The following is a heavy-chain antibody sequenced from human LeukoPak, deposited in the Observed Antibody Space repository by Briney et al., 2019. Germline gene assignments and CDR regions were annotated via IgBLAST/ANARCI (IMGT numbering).Heavy chain of an antibody. D-gene: IGHD6-13*01. CDR1: GGSISSSSYY. Sequence: SETLPLTCTVSGGSISSSSYYWGWIRQPPGKGLEWIGSIYYSGSTYYNPSLKSRVTISVDTSKNQFSLKLSSVTAADTAVYYCARHASAAGNKLFDYWGQGTLVTVSS. J-gene: IGHJ4*02. CDR2: IYYSGST. CDR3: ARHASAAGNKLFDY. V-gene: IGHV4-39*01.